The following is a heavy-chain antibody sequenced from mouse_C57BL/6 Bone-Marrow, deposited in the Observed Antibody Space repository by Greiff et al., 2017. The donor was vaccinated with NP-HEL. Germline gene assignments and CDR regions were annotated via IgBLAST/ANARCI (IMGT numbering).Heavy chain of an antibody. Sequence: VQLKESGAELVRPGASVKLSCTASGFNIKDDYMHWVKQRPEQGLEWIGWIDPENGDTEYASKFQGKATITADTSSNTAYLQLSSLTSEDTAVYYCTTMTMVNWGQGTLVTVSA. CDR1: GFNIKDDY. V-gene: IGHV14-4*01. J-gene: IGHJ3*01. D-gene: IGHD2-2*01. CDR2: IDPENGDT. CDR3: TTMTMVN.